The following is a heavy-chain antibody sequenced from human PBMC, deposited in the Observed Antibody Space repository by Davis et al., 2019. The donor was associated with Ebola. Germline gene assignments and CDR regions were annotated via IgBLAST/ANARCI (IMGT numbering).Heavy chain of an antibody. CDR1: GFTFSSYS. V-gene: IGHV3-21*01. Sequence: GGSLRPSCAASGFTFSSYSMNWVRQAPGKGLEWVSSISSSSSYIYYADSVKGRFTFSRDNAKHSLYLQMNSLRVEDTAVYYCARVGNYYYYMDVWGKGTTVTVSS. CDR2: ISSSSSYI. J-gene: IGHJ6*03. D-gene: IGHD7-27*01. CDR3: ARVGNYYYYMDV.